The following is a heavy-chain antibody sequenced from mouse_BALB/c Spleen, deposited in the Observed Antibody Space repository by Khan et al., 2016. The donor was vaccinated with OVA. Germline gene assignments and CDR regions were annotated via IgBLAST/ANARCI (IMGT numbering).Heavy chain of an antibody. Sequence: VHLVESGAELAKPGASVKMSCTASGYTFTSYWMHWIKQRPGQGLEWIGYINPTSGYTDYNQKFKDKATLTADKSSSTAYMQMSSLTSDDSAVYYCARDRTDYWGQGTALTVSS. CDR3: ARDRTDY. CDR1: GYTFTSYW. J-gene: IGHJ2*01. CDR2: INPTSGYT. V-gene: IGHV1-7*01.